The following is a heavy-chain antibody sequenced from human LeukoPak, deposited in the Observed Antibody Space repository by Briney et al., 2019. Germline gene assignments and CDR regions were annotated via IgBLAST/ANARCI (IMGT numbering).Heavy chain of an antibody. CDR3: VRDNPRCCGVVPANIDDY. CDR1: GLTFSRDS. Sequence: PGGSLRLSCAASGLTFSRDSMNWVRQAPGKGLEWVSYINGGGRPIYYADSVRGRFTISRDNAKNSLYLQMNSLRAEDTAEYYCVRDNPRCCGVVPANIDDYWGQGTLVTVSS. CDR2: INGGGRPI. V-gene: IGHV3-48*01. D-gene: IGHD2-15*01. J-gene: IGHJ4*02.